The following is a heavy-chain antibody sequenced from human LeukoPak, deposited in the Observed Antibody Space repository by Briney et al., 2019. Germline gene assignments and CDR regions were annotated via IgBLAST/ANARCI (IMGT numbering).Heavy chain of an antibody. V-gene: IGHV3-48*04. CDR2: IRSSSSTI. J-gene: IGHJ4*02. CDR1: GFTFSSYS. Sequence: PGGSLRLSCAASGFTFSSYSMNWVRQAPGKGLEWVSYIRSSSSTIYYADSVKGRFTISRDNAKNPLYLQMNSLRAEDTAVYYCARDHPAYWGQGTLVTVSS. CDR3: ARDHPAY.